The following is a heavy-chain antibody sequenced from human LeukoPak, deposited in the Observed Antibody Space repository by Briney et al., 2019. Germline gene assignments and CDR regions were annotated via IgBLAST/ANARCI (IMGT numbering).Heavy chain of an antibody. Sequence: SETLSLTCTVSGGSISSGSYYWSWLRQPAGKGLEWLGRIYTSGSTNYNPSLKSRVPISVDTSKNQFSLKLSSVTAADTAVYYCARVGHYDFWSGGDYWGQGTLVTVSS. CDR1: GGSISSGSYY. V-gene: IGHV4-61*02. D-gene: IGHD3-3*01. CDR3: ARVGHYDFWSGGDY. J-gene: IGHJ4*02. CDR2: IYTSGST.